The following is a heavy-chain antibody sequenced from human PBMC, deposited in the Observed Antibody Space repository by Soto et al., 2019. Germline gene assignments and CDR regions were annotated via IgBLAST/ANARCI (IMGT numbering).Heavy chain of an antibody. Sequence: QVQLVESGGGLVKPGGSLRLSCAASGFTFSDYYMSWIRQAPGKGVEWVSYISSSSSYTNYADSVKGRFTISRDNAKNSLYLQMNSLRAEDTAVYYCAREDGTMVRGVKGMDVWGQGTTVTVSS. CDR1: GFTFSDYY. D-gene: IGHD3-10*01. V-gene: IGHV3-11*06. CDR3: AREDGTMVRGVKGMDV. CDR2: ISSSSSYT. J-gene: IGHJ6*02.